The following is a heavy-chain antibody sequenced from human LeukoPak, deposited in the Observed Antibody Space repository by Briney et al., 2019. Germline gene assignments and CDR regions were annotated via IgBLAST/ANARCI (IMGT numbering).Heavy chain of an antibody. D-gene: IGHD3-10*01. J-gene: IGHJ6*02. CDR2: IYYSGST. V-gene: IGHV4-59*08. CDR3: WRQRRYRFGGDYYYGMEV. CDR1: GGSISSYY. Sequence: SETLSLTCTVSGGSISSYYWSWIRQPPGKGLEWVGYIYYSGSTNYNPSLKSRGSTSVSTYKNQYSLKLSSVIAADTAVYYYWRQRRYRFGGDYYYGMEVWGQGTTVTVSS.